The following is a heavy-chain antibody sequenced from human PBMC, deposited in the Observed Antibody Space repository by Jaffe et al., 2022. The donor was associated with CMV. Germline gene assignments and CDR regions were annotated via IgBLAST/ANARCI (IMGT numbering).Heavy chain of an antibody. CDR3: TERGAGYTFDY. D-gene: IGHD5-12*01. Sequence: EVQVLESGGGLVQPGGSLRLSCVASGFTVRSSAMNWVRQAPGKGLEWVSSISNSDGSTYYADSVKGRFTISRDNFKNTVYLQMNSLRAEDTAVYYCTERGAGYTFDYWGQGTLVTVSS. V-gene: IGHV3-23*01. J-gene: IGHJ4*02. CDR2: ISNSDGST. CDR1: GFTVRSSA.